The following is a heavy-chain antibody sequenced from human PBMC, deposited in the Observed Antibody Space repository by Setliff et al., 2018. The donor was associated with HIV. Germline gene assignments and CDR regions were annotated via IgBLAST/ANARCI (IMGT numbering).Heavy chain of an antibody. Sequence: SETLSLTCTVSAYSIRNGYYWGWIRQSPGKGLEWIGTLYYDGNTYYNPSLKSRVTMSVDTSKNQSSLNLNSVTAADTAVYYCARETIRSGHPSEAGFDFWGQGALVTVSS. J-gene: IGHJ4*02. CDR1: AYSIRNGYY. V-gene: IGHV4-38-2*02. CDR2: LYYDGNT. CDR3: ARETIRSGHPSEAGFDF. D-gene: IGHD6-19*01.